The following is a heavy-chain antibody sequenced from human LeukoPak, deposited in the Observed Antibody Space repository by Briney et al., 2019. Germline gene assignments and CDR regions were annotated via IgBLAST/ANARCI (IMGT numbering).Heavy chain of an antibody. V-gene: IGHV4-30-2*01. CDR1: GGSISSGGYS. D-gene: IGHD6-13*01. Sequence: SETLSLTCAVSGGSISSGGYSWSWIRQPPGKGLEWIGYIYHSGSTYYNPSLKSRVTISVDRSKNQFSLKLSSVTAADTAVYHCARLVTAAGSQLYQLDYWGQGTLVTVSS. CDR3: ARLVTAAGSQLYQLDY. J-gene: IGHJ4*02. CDR2: IYHSGST.